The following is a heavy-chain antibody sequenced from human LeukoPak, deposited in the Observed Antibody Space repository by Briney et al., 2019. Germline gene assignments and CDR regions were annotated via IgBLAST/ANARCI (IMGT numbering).Heavy chain of an antibody. J-gene: IGHJ3*02. CDR2: IYHSGST. CDR3: ARESEIVGAGRVRAFDI. Sequence: PSETLSLTCAVSGGSISSTSWYSWVRQPPGKGLEWIGEIYHSGSTNYNPSLKSRVTISVDTSKNQFSLKLSSVTAADTAVYYCARESEIVGAGRVRAFDIWGQGTMVTVSS. CDR1: GGSISSTSW. V-gene: IGHV4-4*02. D-gene: IGHD1-26*01.